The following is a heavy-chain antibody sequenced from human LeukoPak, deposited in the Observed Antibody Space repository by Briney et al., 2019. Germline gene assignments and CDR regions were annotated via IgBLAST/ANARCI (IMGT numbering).Heavy chain of an antibody. CDR2: ISYDGSIK. CDR3: AREHYFYHMDG. Sequence: GGSLRLSCAASGFTFRSYAMHWVRQAPGKGLVWVALISYDGSIKSYADSVKGRFTISRDNSKNTLYVQMNSLRVEDTAVYYCAREHYFYHMDGWGEGTTVTVSS. J-gene: IGHJ6*03. CDR1: GFTFRSYA. V-gene: IGHV3-30*04.